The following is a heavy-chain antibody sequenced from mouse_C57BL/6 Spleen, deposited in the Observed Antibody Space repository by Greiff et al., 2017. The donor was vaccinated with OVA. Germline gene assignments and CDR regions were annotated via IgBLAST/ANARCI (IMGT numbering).Heavy chain of an antibody. D-gene: IGHD4-1*01. Sequence: VKLVESGPELVKPGASVKLSCKASGYTFTSYDINWVKQRPGQGLEWIGWIYPRDGSTKYNEKFKGKATFTVDTSSSTAYMELHSLTSEDSAVYFCATGTGFAYWGQGTLVTVSA. J-gene: IGHJ3*01. CDR3: ATGTGFAY. V-gene: IGHV1-85*01. CDR2: IYPRDGST. CDR1: GYTFTSYD.